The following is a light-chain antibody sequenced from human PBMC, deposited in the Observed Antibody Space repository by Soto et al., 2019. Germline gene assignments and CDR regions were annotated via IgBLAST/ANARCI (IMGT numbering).Light chain of an antibody. CDR3: QKYSNGPT. J-gene: IGKJ4*01. CDR2: AAY. Sequence: DIQMTQSPSSLSASVGDRVTITCRASQGISNYLAWYQQIPWKVPKLLISAAYTLQSAVPSRFRGSGPGTDFTLTISSLQPQDVATYYCQKYSNGPTFDGGTKVEIK. CDR1: QGISNY. V-gene: IGKV1-27*01.